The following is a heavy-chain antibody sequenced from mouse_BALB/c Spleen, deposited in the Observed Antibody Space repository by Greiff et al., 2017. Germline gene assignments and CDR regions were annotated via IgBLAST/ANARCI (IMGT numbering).Heavy chain of an antibody. V-gene: IGHV5-17*02. CDR1: GFTFSSFG. J-gene: IGHJ4*01. CDR3: ARSGYYYYAMDY. CDR2: ISSGSSTI. D-gene: IGHD2-3*01. Sequence: DVQLVESGGGLVQPGGSRKLSCAASGFTFSSFGMHWVRQAPEKGLEWVAYISSGSSTIYYADTVKGRFTISRDNPKNTLFLQMTSLRSEDTAMYYCARSGYYYYAMDYWGQGTSVTVSS.